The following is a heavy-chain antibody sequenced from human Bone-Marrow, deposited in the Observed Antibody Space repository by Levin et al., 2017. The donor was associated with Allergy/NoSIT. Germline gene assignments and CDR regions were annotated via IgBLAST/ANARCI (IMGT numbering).Heavy chain of an antibody. J-gene: IGHJ4*02. CDR2: ISITGNYI. V-gene: IGHV3-21*01. Sequence: GGSLRLSCAASGFNFSSYTMNWVRQAPGKGLEWVSSISITGNYIYSADSVRGRFTISRDNAKNSLYLQMDSLRAEDTAVYYCARDPRGTNTPAVLGFDYWGQGTLVTVSS. CDR1: GFNFSSYT. D-gene: IGHD3-16*01. CDR3: ARDPRGTNTPAVLGFDY.